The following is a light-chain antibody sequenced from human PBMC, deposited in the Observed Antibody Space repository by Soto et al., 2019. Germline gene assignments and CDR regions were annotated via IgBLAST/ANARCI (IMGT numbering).Light chain of an antibody. CDR1: QSFSYW. V-gene: IGKV1-5*01. J-gene: IGKJ3*01. CDR2: DAS. Sequence: DIQMTQSPSTLSASVGDRVTITCRASQSFSYWLAWYQQKPGKAPKLLIYDASSLEGGVPSRFSGSGSGTEFTLTISSLQPDDFETYYCQQYNSYPFTFGPGTKVDIK. CDR3: QQYNSYPFT.